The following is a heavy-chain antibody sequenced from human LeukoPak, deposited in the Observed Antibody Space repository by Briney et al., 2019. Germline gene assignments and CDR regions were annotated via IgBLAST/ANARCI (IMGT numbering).Heavy chain of an antibody. CDR1: GFTFSIFA. CDR2: ISGSGDNT. Sequence: GGSLRLSCAASGFTFSIFAMNWVRQAPGKGLEWVSAISGSGDNTYYADSVKGQFTISRDNSKSTLYLQMNSLRAEDTAVYYCVATVPAAATQYWDYWGQGTLVTVSS. J-gene: IGHJ4*02. D-gene: IGHD2-2*01. V-gene: IGHV3-23*01. CDR3: VATVPAAATQYWDY.